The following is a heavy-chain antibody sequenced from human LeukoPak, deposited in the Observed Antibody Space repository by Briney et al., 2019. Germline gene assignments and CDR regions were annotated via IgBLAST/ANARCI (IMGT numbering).Heavy chain of an antibody. J-gene: IGHJ4*02. CDR1: GGSISSGGYY. CDR2: IYYSGST. D-gene: IGHD4-17*01. V-gene: IGHV4-31*03. CDR3: ATCSRLRRQYYFDY. Sequence: PSQTLSLTCTVSGGSISSGGYYWSWIRQHPGTGLEWIGYIYYSGSTYYNPSLKSRVTISVDTSKNQFSLKLSSVTAADTAVYYCATCSRLRRQYYFDYWGQGTLVTVSS.